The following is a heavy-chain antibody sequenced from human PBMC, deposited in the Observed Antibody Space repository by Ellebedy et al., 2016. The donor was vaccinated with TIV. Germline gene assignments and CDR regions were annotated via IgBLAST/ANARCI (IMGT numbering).Heavy chain of an antibody. D-gene: IGHD4-23*01. CDR2: INPDGTTT. V-gene: IGHV3-74*01. CDR1: GFTFSNYW. CDR3: ARSGYFGGKGYYFDY. Sequence: GESLKISXAASGFTFSNYWIHWVRQAPGEGLVWVSRINPDGTTTTYADSVKGRFTISRDNAENTLYLQMNNLRAEDTAVYYCARSGYFGGKGYYFDYWGQGTLVTVSS. J-gene: IGHJ4*02.